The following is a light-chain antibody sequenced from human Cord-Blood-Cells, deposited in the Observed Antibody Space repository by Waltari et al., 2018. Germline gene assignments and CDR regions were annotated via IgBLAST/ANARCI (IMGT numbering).Light chain of an antibody. V-gene: IGLV2-14*03. CDR2: DVS. Sequence: SAMTQPASASGSPGPSITIACTGTSSDVGVYNYVSWYQQHPGKAPKLMIYDVSNRPSGVSNRFSGSNSGNTASLTISGLQAEDEADYYCSSYTSSSTLVFGTGTKVTVL. J-gene: IGLJ1*01. CDR3: SSYTSSSTLV. CDR1: SSDVGVYNY.